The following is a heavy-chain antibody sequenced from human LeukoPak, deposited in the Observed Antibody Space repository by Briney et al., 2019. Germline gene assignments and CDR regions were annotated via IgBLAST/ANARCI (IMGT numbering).Heavy chain of an antibody. J-gene: IGHJ4*02. D-gene: IGHD5-18*01. CDR1: GFTFSSTHA. CDR3: AKQLANNYGYDY. V-gene: IGHV3-23*01. CDR2: IGGSGATT. Sequence: GGSLRLSCAASGFTFSSTHALTWVRQAPGKGLEWVSSIGGSGATTYYADSVKGRFTISRDNSKNTLSLQMNSLRAEDTAVYYCAKQLANNYGYDYWGQGNLVTVSS.